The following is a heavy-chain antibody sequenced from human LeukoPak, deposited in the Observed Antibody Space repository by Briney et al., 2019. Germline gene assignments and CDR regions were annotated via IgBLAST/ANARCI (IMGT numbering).Heavy chain of an antibody. D-gene: IGHD1-26*01. Sequence: PGGSLRLSCVASGFTFSSYGMHWVRQAPGKGLEWVAVIWYDGSNKYYADSVKGRFTISRDNSKNTLYLQMNSLRAEDTAVYYCAKGGTYSGSYLDDCWGQGTLVTVSS. CDR3: AKGGTYSGSYLDDC. V-gene: IGHV3-33*06. CDR2: IWYDGSNK. CDR1: GFTFSSYG. J-gene: IGHJ4*02.